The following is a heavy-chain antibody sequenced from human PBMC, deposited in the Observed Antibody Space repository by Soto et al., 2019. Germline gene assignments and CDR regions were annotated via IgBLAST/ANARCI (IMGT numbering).Heavy chain of an antibody. CDR2: IYHSGST. Sequence: PSETLSLTCAVSGGSISSGGYSCSWILHPPGKGLEWIGYIYHSGSTYYNPSLKSRVTISVDRSKNQFSLKLSSVTAADTAVYYCARGRRGFWSGYSHYGMDVWGQGTTVT. CDR1: GGSISSGGYS. J-gene: IGHJ6*02. V-gene: IGHV4-30-2*01. CDR3: ARGRRGFWSGYSHYGMDV. D-gene: IGHD3-3*01.